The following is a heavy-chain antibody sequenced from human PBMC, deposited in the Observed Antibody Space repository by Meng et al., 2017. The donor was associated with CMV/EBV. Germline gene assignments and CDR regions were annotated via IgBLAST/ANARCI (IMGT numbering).Heavy chain of an antibody. CDR3: ARDRCNTISCYSDY. D-gene: IGHD2/OR15-2a*01. CDR2: ISGDYGNT. CDR1: GYTFISYG. Sequence: ASVKVSCKTSGYTFISYGSNWVRQAPGQGLEWMGWISGDYGNTNYAQKLQGRLTMTTDTSTSTAYMEVRSLRSDDTAVYYCARDRCNTISCYSDYWGQGTLVTVSS. V-gene: IGHV1-18*01. J-gene: IGHJ4*02.